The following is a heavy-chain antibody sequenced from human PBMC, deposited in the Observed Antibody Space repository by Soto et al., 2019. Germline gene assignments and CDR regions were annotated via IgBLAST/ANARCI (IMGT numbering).Heavy chain of an antibody. V-gene: IGHV1-46*01. Sequence: GASVKVSCKAPGDTFTSYYMHWVRQAPGHGLEWMGVINPNGGSTRFAQKFQGRVTMTSDTSTSTVYMELRGLTSEDTAVYYCARDRAHLHESSGRLDVWGQGMLVTVSS. J-gene: IGHJ4*02. CDR3: ARDRAHLHESSGRLDV. CDR2: INPNGGST. CDR1: GDTFTSYY. D-gene: IGHD3-22*01.